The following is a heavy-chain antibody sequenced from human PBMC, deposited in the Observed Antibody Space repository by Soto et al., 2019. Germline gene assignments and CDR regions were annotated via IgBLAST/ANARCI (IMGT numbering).Heavy chain of an antibody. Sequence: GASVKVSCKASGGTFSSYAISWVRQAPGQGLEWMGWINPNSGGTNYAQKFQGWVTMTRDTSISTAYMELSRLRSDDTAVYYCARDGNGGYSYGSYYFDYWGQGTLVTVSS. CDR1: GGTFSSYA. CDR3: ARDGNGGYSYGSYYFDY. V-gene: IGHV1-2*04. CDR2: INPNSGGT. J-gene: IGHJ4*02. D-gene: IGHD5-18*01.